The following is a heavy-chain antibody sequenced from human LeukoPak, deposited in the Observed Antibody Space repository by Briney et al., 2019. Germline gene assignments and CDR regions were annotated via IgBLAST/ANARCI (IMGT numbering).Heavy chain of an antibody. CDR2: IYYSGST. V-gene: IGHV4-59*01. CDR1: GGSISSYY. D-gene: IGHD1-26*01. Sequence: SETLSLTCTVSGGSISSYYWSWIRQPPGKGLEWIGYIYYSGSTNYNPSLKSRVTISVDTSKNQFSLKLSSVTAADTAVYYCARGEWELLSHYWYFDLWGRGTLVTVSS. J-gene: IGHJ2*01. CDR3: ARGEWELLSHYWYFDL.